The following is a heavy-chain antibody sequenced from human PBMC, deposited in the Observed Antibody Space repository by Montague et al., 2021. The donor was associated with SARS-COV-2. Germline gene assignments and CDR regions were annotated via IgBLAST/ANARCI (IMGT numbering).Heavy chain of an antibody. CDR2: IGRDESER. CDR1: GFTFKNYW. CDR3: AKLPYERWLQSRKRRDAFDI. V-gene: IGHV3-7*03. J-gene: IGHJ3*02. D-gene: IGHD5-24*01. Sequence: SLRLSCAASGFTFKNYWMTWVRQAPGKGLEWLANIGRDESERYYGDPAKGRFTVSRDNAKNSLYLQMNSLRAEDTALYYCAKLPYERWLQSRKRRDAFDIWGQGTMVTVSS.